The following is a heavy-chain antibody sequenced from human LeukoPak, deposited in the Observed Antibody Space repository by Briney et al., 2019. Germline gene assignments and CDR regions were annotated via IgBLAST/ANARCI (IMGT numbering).Heavy chain of an antibody. J-gene: IGHJ6*03. CDR1: GGSLSSYL. Sequence: SETLSLTCTVSGGSLSSYLWSWIRQPARKGLDWIGRIYTSGSTNYNPSLKSRVTMSVDTSKNQFSLKLSSVTAADTAVYYCARIPPNYYYYMDVWGKGTTVTVSS. CDR3: ARIPPNYYYYMDV. CDR2: IYTSGST. V-gene: IGHV4-4*07.